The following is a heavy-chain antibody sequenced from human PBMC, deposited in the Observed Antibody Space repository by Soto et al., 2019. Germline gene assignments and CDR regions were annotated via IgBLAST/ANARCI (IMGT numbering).Heavy chain of an antibody. J-gene: IGHJ6*03. V-gene: IGHV3-74*01. CDR2: INSDGSST. Sequence: GGSLRLSCAASGFTFSSYLMHWVRQAPGKGLVWVSRINSDGSSTSYADSVKGRFTISRDNAKNTLYLQMNSLRAEDTAVYYCARAPPCSSTSCYGYYYYYMDVWGKGTTVTVSS. CDR1: GFTFSSYL. D-gene: IGHD2-2*01. CDR3: ARAPPCSSTSCYGYYYYYMDV.